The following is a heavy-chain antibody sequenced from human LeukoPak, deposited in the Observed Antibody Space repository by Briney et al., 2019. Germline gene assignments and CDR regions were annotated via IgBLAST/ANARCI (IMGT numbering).Heavy chain of an antibody. CDR2: ISSSGSTI. Sequence: GGSLRLSCEASGLPFSDYYMSWIAQAPGKGLEGVSYISSSGSTIYYADSVKGRFTISRDNSKNTLYLQTNSLRAEDTALYYCVRDRDSTGYYDYWGQGTLVTVSS. D-gene: IGHD3-22*01. V-gene: IGHV3-11*04. CDR1: GLPFSDYY. J-gene: IGHJ4*02. CDR3: VRDRDSTGYYDY.